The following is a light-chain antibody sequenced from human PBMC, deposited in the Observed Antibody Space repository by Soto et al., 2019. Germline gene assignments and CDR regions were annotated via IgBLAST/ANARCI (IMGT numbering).Light chain of an antibody. Sequence: EIVVTQSPAILSVSPGDRATLSCRAGQSVSNNLAWYQQKPGQTPRLVIYGASNRATGVPARFSGSGSGTDFTLTISSLQSEDFAVYYCLQYDDWHRTFGQGTKGEIK. V-gene: IGKV3-15*01. CDR2: GAS. CDR3: LQYDDWHRT. J-gene: IGKJ1*01. CDR1: QSVSNN.